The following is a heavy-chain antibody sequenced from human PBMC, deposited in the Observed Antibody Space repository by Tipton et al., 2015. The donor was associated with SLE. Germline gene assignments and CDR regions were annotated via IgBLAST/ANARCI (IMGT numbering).Heavy chain of an antibody. CDR3: ARGNRKTYCDDSSGYVGE. J-gene: IGHJ4*02. D-gene: IGHD3-22*01. CDR1: GFTFSSYS. Sequence: SLRLSCAASGFTFSSYSMNWVRQAPGKGLEWVSYISSSSSTIYYADSVKGRFTISRDNAKNSLYLQMNSLRAEDTAVYYCARGNRKTYCDDSSGYVGEWGQGTLVTVSS. CDR2: ISSSSSTI. V-gene: IGHV3-48*01.